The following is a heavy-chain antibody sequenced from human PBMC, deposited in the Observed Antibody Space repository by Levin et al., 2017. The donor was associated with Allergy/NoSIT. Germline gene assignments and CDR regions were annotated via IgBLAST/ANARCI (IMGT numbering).Heavy chain of an antibody. CDR3: AKDQGHYYDSSGYSGPSFDY. CDR2: ISGSGGST. CDR1: GFTFSSYA. Sequence: GGSLRLSCAASGFTFSSYAMSWVRQAPGKGLEWVSAISGSGGSTYYADSVKGRFTISRDNSKNTLYLQMNSLRAEDTAVYYCAKDQGHYYDSSGYSGPSFDYWGQGTLVTVSS. J-gene: IGHJ4*02. V-gene: IGHV3-23*01. D-gene: IGHD3-22*01.